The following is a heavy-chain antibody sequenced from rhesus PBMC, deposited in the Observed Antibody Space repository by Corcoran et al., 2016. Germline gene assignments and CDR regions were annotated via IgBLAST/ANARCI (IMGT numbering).Heavy chain of an antibody. V-gene: IGHV4S10*01. J-gene: IGHJ3*01. Sequence: QVQLQESGPGVVKPSETLSLTCAVSGGSISASYWWSWIRQPPGKGLGWFGYIYGRSTTTHYTPSLKSRVTISKDTSKNQFSLKLTSVTAADTAVYYCARRGCTGSDCYVSAFDFWGQGLRVTVSS. CDR3: ARRGCTGSDCYVSAFDF. CDR1: GGSISASYW. D-gene: IGHD2-21*01. CDR2: IYGRSTTT.